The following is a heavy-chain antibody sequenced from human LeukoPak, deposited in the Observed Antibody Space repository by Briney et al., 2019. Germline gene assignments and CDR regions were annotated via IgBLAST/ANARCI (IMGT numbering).Heavy chain of an antibody. CDR1: GFTFSSYE. J-gene: IGHJ6*02. CDR3: ARLGYGSGSYLYYGMDV. V-gene: IGHV3-48*03. D-gene: IGHD3-10*01. Sequence: GGSLRLSCAASGFTFSSYEMNWVRQAPGKGLELVSYISSSGSTIYYADSVKGRFTISRDNAKNSLYLQMNSLRAEDTAVYYCARLGYGSGSYLYYGMDVWGQGTTVTVSS. CDR2: ISSSGSTI.